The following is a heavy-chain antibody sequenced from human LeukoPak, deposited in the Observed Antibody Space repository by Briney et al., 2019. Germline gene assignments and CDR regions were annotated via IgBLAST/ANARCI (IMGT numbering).Heavy chain of an antibody. J-gene: IGHJ4*02. D-gene: IGHD3-9*01. V-gene: IGHV4-39*07. Sequence: SETLSLTCTVSGGSISSSFYYWGWIRQPPGKGLEWIGSIYHSGSTYYNPSLKSRVTISVDTSKNQFSLKLSSVTAADTAVYYCARGGLRYFDWLPPPIDYWGQGTLVTVSS. CDR2: IYHSGST. CDR3: ARGGLRYFDWLPPPIDY. CDR1: GGSISSSFYY.